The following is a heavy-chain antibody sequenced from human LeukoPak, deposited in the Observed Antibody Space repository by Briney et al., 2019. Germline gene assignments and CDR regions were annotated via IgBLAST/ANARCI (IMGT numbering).Heavy chain of an antibody. Sequence: GGSLRLSCAASGFTFSSYSMNWVRQAPGKGLEWASSISSSSSYIYYADSVKGRFTISRDNAKNSLYLQMNSLRAEDTAVYYCARDRYYDSSGYKIDYWGQGTLVTVSS. D-gene: IGHD3-22*01. J-gene: IGHJ4*02. V-gene: IGHV3-21*01. CDR1: GFTFSSYS. CDR3: ARDRYYDSSGYKIDY. CDR2: ISSSSSYI.